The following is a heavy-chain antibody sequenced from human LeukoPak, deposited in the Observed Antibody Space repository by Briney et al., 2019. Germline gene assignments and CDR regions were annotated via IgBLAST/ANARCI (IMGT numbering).Heavy chain of an antibody. V-gene: IGHV3-23*01. CDR1: GFTFSSYA. J-gene: IGHJ6*02. D-gene: IGHD6-6*01. CDR2: ISGSGGST. Sequence: SGGSLRLSCAASGFTFSSYAMSWVRQAPGKGLEWVSAISGSGGSTYYADSVKGRFTISRDNSKNTLYLQMNSLRAEDTAVYYCAKTVSSSPPSDYYYYGMDVWGQGTTVTVSS. CDR3: AKTVSSSPPSDYYYYGMDV.